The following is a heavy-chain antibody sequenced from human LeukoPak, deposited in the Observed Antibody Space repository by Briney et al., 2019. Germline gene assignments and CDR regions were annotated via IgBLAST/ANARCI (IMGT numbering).Heavy chain of an antibody. CDR3: AKDLHYGSADY. Sequence: ETLSLTCNVSGGSIRGYYWSWIRQPPGKGLEWVANIKHGGSEKYYVDSVKGRFTISRDNAKNSLYLQMNSLRAEDTAVYYCAKDLHYGSADYWGQGTLVTVSS. D-gene: IGHD3-10*01. CDR2: IKHGGSEK. V-gene: IGHV3-7*01. CDR1: GGSIRGYY. J-gene: IGHJ4*02.